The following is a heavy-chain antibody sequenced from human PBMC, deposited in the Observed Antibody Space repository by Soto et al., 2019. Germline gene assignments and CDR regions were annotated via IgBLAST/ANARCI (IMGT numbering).Heavy chain of an antibody. CDR1: GFTFGSYA. J-gene: IGHJ6*02. D-gene: IGHD1-26*01. V-gene: IGHV3-30-3*01. Sequence: QVQLVESGGGVVQPGSSRRPSCAASGFTFGSYAMHWVGQAQGKGLEWVAVLSYDGSNKYYADSVKGRFTISRDNSKNTLYLQMNSLRAEDTAVYYCARDRNSGSPRGMDVWGQGTTVTVSS. CDR3: ARDRNSGSPRGMDV. CDR2: LSYDGSNK.